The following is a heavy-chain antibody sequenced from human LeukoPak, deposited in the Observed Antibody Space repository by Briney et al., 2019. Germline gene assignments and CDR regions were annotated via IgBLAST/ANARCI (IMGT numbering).Heavy chain of an antibody. D-gene: IGHD3-22*01. J-gene: IGHJ4*02. CDR3: ARQVKNFDF. CDR2: IYPGDSDT. Sequence: GESLQISCKGSGYSFASQWVAWVRQMPGKGLETMGIIYPGDSDTRYSPSFQGQVTISADKSINTAYLQWSSLKASDTAMYYCARQVKNFDFWGQGTLVTVSS. CDR1: GYSFASQW. V-gene: IGHV5-51*01.